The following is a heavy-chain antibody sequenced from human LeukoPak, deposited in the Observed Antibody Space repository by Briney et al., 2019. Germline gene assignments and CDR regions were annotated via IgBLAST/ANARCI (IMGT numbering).Heavy chain of an antibody. CDR3: ARSVINTMIVVTRDYYYYYGMDV. CDR2: INHSGST. D-gene: IGHD3-22*01. V-gene: IGHV4-34*01. Sequence: SETLSLTCAGYGGSFSGYYWSWIRQPPGKGLEWIGEINHSGSTNYNPSLKSRVTISVDTSKNQFSLKLSSVTAADTAVYYCARSVINTMIVVTRDYYYYYGMDVWGQGTTVTVSS. CDR1: GGSFSGYY. J-gene: IGHJ6*02.